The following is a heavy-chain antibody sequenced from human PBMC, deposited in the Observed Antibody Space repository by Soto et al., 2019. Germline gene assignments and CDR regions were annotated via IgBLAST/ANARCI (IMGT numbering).Heavy chain of an antibody. J-gene: IGHJ4*02. D-gene: IGHD2-15*01. CDR2: IGSTSINI. Sequence: GGYLRPSCRASGFTFSNYGMKWVRQAPGKGLEWVSYIGSTSINIHYADSVKGRFTISRDNDKNSLYLQMNSLRAEDTAVYYFARDRGYCSGRICYSVLAYWGQGILVTVSS. CDR1: GFTFSNYG. V-gene: IGHV3-48*01. CDR3: ARDRGYCSGRICYSVLAY.